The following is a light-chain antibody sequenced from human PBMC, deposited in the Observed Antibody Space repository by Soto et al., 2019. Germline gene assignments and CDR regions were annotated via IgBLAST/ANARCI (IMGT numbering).Light chain of an antibody. Sequence: QSVLTQPPSVSGAPGQRVTISCTGSSSNIGAGYDVHWYQQHPGKAPKLMIYDVSKRPSGVPDRFSGSKSGNTASLTVSALQAEDEADYYCSSYTDRNNLVFGTGTKVTVL. CDR3: SSYTDRNNLV. CDR1: SSNIGAGYD. J-gene: IGLJ1*01. V-gene: IGLV1-40*01. CDR2: DVS.